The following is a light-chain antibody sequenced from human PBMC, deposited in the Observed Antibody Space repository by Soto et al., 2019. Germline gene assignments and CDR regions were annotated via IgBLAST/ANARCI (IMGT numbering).Light chain of an antibody. V-gene: IGKV3-20*01. CDR1: QSVSNNF. J-gene: IGKJ1*01. CDR2: GAS. CDR3: QQHDDWPRT. Sequence: EIVLTQSPGTVSVSPGERVTLSCRASQSVSNNFLAWHQQRPGQAPRLLIYGASSRAGGIPDRFRGSGSGTDITLTIYSLEPEDLAVYYCQQHDDWPRTFGQGTKVEI.